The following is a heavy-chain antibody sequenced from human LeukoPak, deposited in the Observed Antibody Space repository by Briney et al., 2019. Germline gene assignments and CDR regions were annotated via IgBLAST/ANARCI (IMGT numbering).Heavy chain of an antibody. CDR1: GFTFSSFA. CDR3: AARPTVTTYYYFDY. CDR2: ISDSGGST. Sequence: GGSLRLSCAASGFTFSSFALGWVRQAPGKGLEWVSAISDSGGSTYYADSVKGRFTISRDNSKITLYLQMNSLRAEDTAVYYCAARPTVTTYYYFDYWGQGTLVTVSS. D-gene: IGHD4-17*01. J-gene: IGHJ4*02. V-gene: IGHV3-23*01.